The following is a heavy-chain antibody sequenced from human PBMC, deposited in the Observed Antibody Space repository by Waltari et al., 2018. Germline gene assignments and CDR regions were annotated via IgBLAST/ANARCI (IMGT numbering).Heavy chain of an antibody. J-gene: IGHJ6*02. Sequence: QVQLQQWGAGLLKPSETLSLTCAVYGGSFSGYYWSWIRQPPGKGLGWIGEINHSGSTNSNPSLKSRVTISVDTSKNQFSLKLSSVTAADTAVYYCARGRQDTVMGWAPYYYYGMDVWGQGTTVTVSS. D-gene: IGHD5-18*01. CDR1: GGSFSGYY. V-gene: IGHV4-34*01. CDR2: INHSGST. CDR3: ARGRQDTVMGWAPYYYYGMDV.